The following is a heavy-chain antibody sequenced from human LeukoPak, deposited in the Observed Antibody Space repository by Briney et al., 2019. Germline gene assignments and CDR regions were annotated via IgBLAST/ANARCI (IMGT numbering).Heavy chain of an antibody. CDR3: ARYSNYRYYYYMDV. CDR1: GGSISSYY. J-gene: IGHJ6*03. V-gene: IGHV4-4*07. CDR2: IYTSGNT. D-gene: IGHD4-11*01. Sequence: PSETLSLTCTVSGGSISSYYWSWIRQPAGKGLGWIGRIYTSGNTNYNPSLKSRVTMSVDTSKNQFSLKLSSVTAADTAVYYCARYSNYRYYYYMDVWGKGTTVTVSS.